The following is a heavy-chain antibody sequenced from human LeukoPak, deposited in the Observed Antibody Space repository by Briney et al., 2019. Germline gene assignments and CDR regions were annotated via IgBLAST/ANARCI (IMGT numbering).Heavy chain of an antibody. CDR2: IYYSGST. J-gene: IGHJ4*02. CDR3: ARTARYGTFDY. Sequence: SETLSLTCTVSGGSISSGDYYWSWSRQPPGKGLEWIGYIYYSGSTYYNPSLKSRVTISVDTSKNQFSLKLSSVTAADTAVYYCARTARYGTFDYWGQGTLVTVSS. V-gene: IGHV4-30-4*01. D-gene: IGHD3-9*01. CDR1: GGSISSGDYY.